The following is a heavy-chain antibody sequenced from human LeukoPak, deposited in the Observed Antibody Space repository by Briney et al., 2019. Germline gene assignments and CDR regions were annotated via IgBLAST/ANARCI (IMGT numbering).Heavy chain of an antibody. Sequence: SETLSLTCTVSGDSIGNYYWRWIRQPPGKGLESIGYIHYSGSTKNNPSLQSRVIISLNTSKNQFSLKLSSVTAADTAVYFCARYDSSGHHHLGAFDIWGQGTMVTVSS. J-gene: IGHJ3*02. CDR2: IHYSGST. CDR3: ARYDSSGHHHLGAFDI. D-gene: IGHD3-22*01. CDR1: GDSIGNYY. V-gene: IGHV4-59*01.